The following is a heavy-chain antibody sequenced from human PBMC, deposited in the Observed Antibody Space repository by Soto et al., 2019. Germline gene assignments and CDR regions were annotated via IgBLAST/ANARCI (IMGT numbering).Heavy chain of an antibody. D-gene: IGHD2-15*01. J-gene: IGHJ4*02. V-gene: IGHV4-59*01. CDR2: IYYSGST. CDR3: ARSRVAATWRDSYYFDY. CDR1: GGSISSYY. Sequence: SETLSDTCTVSGGSISSYYWRWFRQPPGKGLEWIGYIYYSGSTNYNPSLKSRVTISVDTSKNQFSLKLSSVTAADTAVYYCARSRVAATWRDSYYFDYWGQGTLVTVS.